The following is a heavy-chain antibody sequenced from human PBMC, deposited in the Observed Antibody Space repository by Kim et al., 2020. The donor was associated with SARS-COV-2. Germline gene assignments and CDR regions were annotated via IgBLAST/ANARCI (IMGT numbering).Heavy chain of an antibody. Sequence: SETLSLTCTVSGGSLSNTRYYWGWIRQPPGKGLDWIGTIYHSGSTYYKSSLKSRVTMSVDTSKNQFSLKLSSVTAADTAVYYCAGSILHKGHYFDYWGQGTLVTVSS. CDR3: AGSILHKGHYFDY. V-gene: IGHV4-39*01. J-gene: IGHJ4*02. D-gene: IGHD2-15*01. CDR1: GGSLSNTRYY. CDR2: IYHSGST.